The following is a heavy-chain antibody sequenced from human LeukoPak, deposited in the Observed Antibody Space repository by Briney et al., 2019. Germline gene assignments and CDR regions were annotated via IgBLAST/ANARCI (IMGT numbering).Heavy chain of an antibody. D-gene: IGHD3-9*01. V-gene: IGHV3-15*05. J-gene: IGHJ5*02. CDR2: SKTDGRTT. CDR3: TTWKYYDILTGLNWFDP. Sequence: GRSLRLSCAASGFTFSNAWMKSKTDGRTTDYAAPVKGRFTISRHDSKHTLYLRMNSLKTEDTTVYYCTTWKYYDILTGLNWFDPWGQGPLVTVSS. CDR1: GFTFSNAW.